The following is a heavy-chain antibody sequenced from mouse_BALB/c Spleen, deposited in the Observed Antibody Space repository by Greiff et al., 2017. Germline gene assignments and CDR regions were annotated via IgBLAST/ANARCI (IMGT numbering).Heavy chain of an antibody. V-gene: IGHV14-3*02. CDR3: ATPTGY. D-gene: IGHD2-10*01. CDR1: GFNIKDTY. CDR2: IDPANGNT. Sequence: EVQVVESGAELVKPGASVKLSCTASGFNIKDTYMHWVKQRPEQGLEWIGRIDPANGNTKYDPKFQGKATITADTSSNTAYLQLSSLTSEDTAVYYCATPTGYWGQGTSVTVSS. J-gene: IGHJ4*01.